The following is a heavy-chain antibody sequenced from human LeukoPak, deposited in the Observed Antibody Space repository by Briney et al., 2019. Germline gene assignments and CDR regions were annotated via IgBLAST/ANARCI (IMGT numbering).Heavy chain of an antibody. Sequence: SQTLSLTCTVSGGSISSGGYYWSWIRQHPGKGLEWIGYICYSGSTYCNPSLKSRVTISVDTSKNQFSLKLSSVTAADTAVYYCARDSSGWYYFDYWGQGTLVTVSS. CDR3: ARDSSGWYYFDY. D-gene: IGHD6-19*01. V-gene: IGHV4-31*03. CDR1: GGSISSGGYY. CDR2: ICYSGST. J-gene: IGHJ4*02.